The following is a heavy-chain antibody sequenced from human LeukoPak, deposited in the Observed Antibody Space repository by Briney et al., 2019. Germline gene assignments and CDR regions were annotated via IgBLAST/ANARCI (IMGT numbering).Heavy chain of an antibody. CDR3: ARGRHAVGLLRYFDWLFSY. Sequence: SETLSLTRAAYGGSFSGYYWSWIRQPPGKGLEWIGEINHSGSTNYNPSLKSRVTISVDTSKNQFSLKLSSVTAADTAVYYCARGRHAVGLLRYFDWLFSYWGQGTLVTVSS. CDR2: INHSGST. D-gene: IGHD3-9*01. CDR1: GGSFSGYY. J-gene: IGHJ4*02. V-gene: IGHV4-34*01.